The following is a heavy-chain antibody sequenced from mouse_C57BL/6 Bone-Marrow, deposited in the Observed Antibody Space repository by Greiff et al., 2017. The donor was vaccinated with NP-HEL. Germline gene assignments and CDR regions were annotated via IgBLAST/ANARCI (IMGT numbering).Heavy chain of an antibody. CDR1: GFNIKNTY. D-gene: IGHD3-3*01. V-gene: IGHV14-3*01. J-gene: IGHJ2*01. Sequence: VQLKESVAELVRPGASVKLSCTASGFNIKNTYMHWVKQRPEQGLEWIGRIDPANGNTKYAPKFQGKATITADTSSNTASLQLSSLTSEVTAIYYCAPPRGVLAGGYWGQGTTLTVSS. CDR2: IDPANGNT. CDR3: APPRGVLAGGY.